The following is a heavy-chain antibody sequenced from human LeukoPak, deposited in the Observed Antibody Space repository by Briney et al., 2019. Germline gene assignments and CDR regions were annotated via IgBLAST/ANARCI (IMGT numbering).Heavy chain of an antibody. CDR3: ARDLGPHRSSPNSGAFDI. D-gene: IGHD6-6*01. J-gene: IGHJ3*02. CDR2: ISYDGSNK. CDR1: GFTFSSYG. V-gene: IGHV3-30*03. Sequence: PGRSLRLSCAATGFTFSSYGMHWVRQAPGKGLEWVAVISYDGSNKYYADSVKGRFTISRDNSKNTLYLQMNSLRADDTAVYYCARDLGPHRSSPNSGAFDIWGQGTMVTVSS.